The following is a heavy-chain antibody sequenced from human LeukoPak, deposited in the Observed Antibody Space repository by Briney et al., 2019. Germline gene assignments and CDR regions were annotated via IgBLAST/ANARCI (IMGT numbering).Heavy chain of an antibody. Sequence: ASVKVSCKPSRYTFTSYYMHWVRQAPGQGLEWMGIINPSGGSTSYAQKFQGRVTMTRDTSTSTVYMELSSLRSEDTAVYYCARDPWYYDSSGYYSDAFDIWGQGTMVTVSS. CDR3: ARDPWYYDSSGYYSDAFDI. D-gene: IGHD3-22*01. CDR1: RYTFTSYY. CDR2: INPSGGST. V-gene: IGHV1-46*01. J-gene: IGHJ3*02.